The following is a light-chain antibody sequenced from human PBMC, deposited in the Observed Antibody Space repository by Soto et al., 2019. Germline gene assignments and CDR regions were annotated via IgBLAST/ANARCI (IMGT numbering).Light chain of an antibody. CDR1: QNINRY. J-gene: IGKJ2*01. CDR2: AAT. CDR3: QQSSTPPYT. Sequence: DIQMTQSPSSLSVSVGDRVTITCRARQNINRYLNWYQQKPGRAPKGLIFAATSLPSGVPSRFSGSGSGTDFSLSISSLQPEDFATYYCQQSSTPPYTFGPGTKLEI. V-gene: IGKV1-39*01.